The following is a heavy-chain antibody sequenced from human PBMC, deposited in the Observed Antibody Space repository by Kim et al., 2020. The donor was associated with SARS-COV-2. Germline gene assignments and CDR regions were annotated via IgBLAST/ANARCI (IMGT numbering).Heavy chain of an antibody. J-gene: IGHJ4*02. Sequence: GGSLRLSCAASGFTFSTYAMSWVRQAPGKGLEWVSAISGSGISTYYADSVKGRFTISRDNSKNTLYLQMDSLRVEDTAVYYCARVLRYYYDSLDYWGQGALLTVSS. D-gene: IGHD3-22*01. CDR3: ARVLRYYYDSLDY. CDR2: ISGSGIST. V-gene: IGHV3-23*01. CDR1: GFTFSTYA.